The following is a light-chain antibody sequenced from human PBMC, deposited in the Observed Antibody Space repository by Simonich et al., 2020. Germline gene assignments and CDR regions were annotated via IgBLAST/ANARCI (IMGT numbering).Light chain of an antibody. V-gene: IGLV2-8*01. CDR3: SSYAGSNNLV. J-gene: IGLJ2*01. CDR1: TGDVGGYNY. Sequence: QSALPQPPSASGSPGQSVTISCTGTTGDVGGYNYVSWYKQHPGKAPKLMIYEVSKRPSGVPDRFSGSKSGNTASLTVSGLQAEDEADYYCSSYAGSNNLVFGGGTKLTVL. CDR2: EVS.